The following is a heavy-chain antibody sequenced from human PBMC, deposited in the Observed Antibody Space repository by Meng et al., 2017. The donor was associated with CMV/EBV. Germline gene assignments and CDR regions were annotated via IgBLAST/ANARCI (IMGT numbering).Heavy chain of an antibody. CDR1: GGSISSGDYY. V-gene: IGHV4-30-4*08. Sequence: QDHLPESCPGLVYPSHTPSLTCTVSGGSISSGDYYWSWLRQPPGKGLEWIGYIYYSGSTYYNPSLKSRVTISVDTSKNQFSLKLSSVTAADTAVYYCARDNRRGGVDYWGQGTLVTVSS. CDR2: IYYSGST. J-gene: IGHJ4*02. CDR3: ARDNRRGGVDY. D-gene: IGHD3-3*01.